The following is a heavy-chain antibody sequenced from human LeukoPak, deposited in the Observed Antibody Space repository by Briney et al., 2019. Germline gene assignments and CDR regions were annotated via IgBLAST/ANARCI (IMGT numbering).Heavy chain of an antibody. CDR1: GGSISSGDYY. CDR2: IYYSGST. J-gene: IGHJ4*02. Sequence: PSETLSLTCTVSGGSISSGDYYWSWIRQPPGKGLEWIGYIYYSGSTYYNPSLKSRVTISVDTSKNQFSLKLRSVTAADTAVYYSARDNPTYYYDSSGYRHWGQGTPVTVSS. CDR3: ARDNPTYYYDSSGYRH. V-gene: IGHV4-30-4*08. D-gene: IGHD3-22*01.